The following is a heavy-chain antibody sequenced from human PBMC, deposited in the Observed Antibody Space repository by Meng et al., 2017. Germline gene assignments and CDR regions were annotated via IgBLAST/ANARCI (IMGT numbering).Heavy chain of an antibody. Sequence: GESLKISCAASGLTFSSYAMSWVRQAPGKGLEWVSAISGSGGSTYYADSVKGRFTISRDNAKNTLYLQMNSLRAEDTAVYYCARVRMVRGFYYGMDVWGQGTTVTVSS. CDR2: ISGSGGST. D-gene: IGHD3-10*01. CDR1: GLTFSSYA. V-gene: IGHV3-23*01. CDR3: ARVRMVRGFYYGMDV. J-gene: IGHJ6*02.